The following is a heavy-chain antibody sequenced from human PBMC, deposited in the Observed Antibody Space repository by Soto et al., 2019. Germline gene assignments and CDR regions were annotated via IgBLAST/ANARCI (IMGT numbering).Heavy chain of an antibody. CDR3: ARAYSSSWYGGHNWFDP. V-gene: IGHV3-48*02. Sequence: PGGSLRLSCAASGFTFSSYSMNWVRQAPGKGLEWVSYISSSSSTIYYADSVKGRFTISRDNAKNSLYLQMNSLRDEDTAVYYCARAYSSSWYGGHNWFDPWGQGTLVTVSS. J-gene: IGHJ5*02. D-gene: IGHD6-13*01. CDR2: ISSSSSTI. CDR1: GFTFSSYS.